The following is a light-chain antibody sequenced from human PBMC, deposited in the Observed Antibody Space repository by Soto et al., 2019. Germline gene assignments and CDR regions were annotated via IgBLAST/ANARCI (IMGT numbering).Light chain of an antibody. Sequence: IQLTQSPSPLSASVGDRVTLTCRASRSSSRHLKSYQQKPGKAPELLIYTASNLQSGVPSRFRGSGSGTDFALTISSLQPEDSAVYYYEESHSSPLSFGGDTKVEFK. CDR1: RSSSRH. CDR2: TAS. CDR3: EESHSSPLS. V-gene: IGKV1-39*01. J-gene: IGKJ4*01.